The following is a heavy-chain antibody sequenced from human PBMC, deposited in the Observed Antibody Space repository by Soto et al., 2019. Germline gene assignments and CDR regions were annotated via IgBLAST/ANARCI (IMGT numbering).Heavy chain of an antibody. CDR3: ARIKGFRLSGSPHDAFDI. V-gene: IGHV2-26*01. CDR2: IFSNGEK. Sequence: QVTLKESGPVLVKPTETLTLTCTVSGFSLSDAAMGVTWIRQPPGEALEWLAHIFSNGEKSYITSLKSRLTISKDSSKSQVVLTMTNMDPVDTATYYCARIKGFRLSGSPHDAFDIWGQGTRVTVSS. CDR1: GFSLSDAAMG. D-gene: IGHD1-26*01. J-gene: IGHJ3*02.